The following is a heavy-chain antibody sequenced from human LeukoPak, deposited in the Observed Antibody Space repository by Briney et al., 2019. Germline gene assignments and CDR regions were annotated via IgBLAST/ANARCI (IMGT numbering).Heavy chain of an antibody. CDR3: AGETPYYYDSSGIDY. J-gene: IGHJ4*02. D-gene: IGHD3-22*01. CDR1: GGSISSYY. CDR2: IYYSGST. Sequence: PSETLSLTCTVSGGSISSYYWSWIRQPPGKGLEWLGYIYYSGSTNYNPSLKSRVTISVDTSKNQFSLKLSSVTAADTAVYYCAGETPYYYDSSGIDYWGQGTLVTVSS. V-gene: IGHV4-59*08.